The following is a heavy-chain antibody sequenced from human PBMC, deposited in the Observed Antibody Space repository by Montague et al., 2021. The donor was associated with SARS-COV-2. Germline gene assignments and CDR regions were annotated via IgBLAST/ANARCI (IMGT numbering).Heavy chain of an antibody. D-gene: IGHD3-10*01. V-gene: IGHV4-39*07. CDR2: IYYSGTA. CDR3: ARASFYYGSGSHYNNWFDS. J-gene: IGHJ5*01. Sequence: SETLSLTCTMSGGSITYSSYYWGWIRLPPGKGLEWIGSIYYSGTAHYDASLKSRVTMSLDMSKNQLSLRLKSTTAADTAVYFCARASFYYGSGSHYNNWFDSWGQGTVVTVSS. CDR1: GGSITYSSYY.